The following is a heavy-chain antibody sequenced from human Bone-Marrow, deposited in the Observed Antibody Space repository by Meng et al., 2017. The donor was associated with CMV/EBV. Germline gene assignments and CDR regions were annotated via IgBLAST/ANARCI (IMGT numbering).Heavy chain of an antibody. CDR2: ISDDGSNK. CDR3: ARGTRHLVLSGYYYGMDV. V-gene: IGHV3-30*06. Sequence: GGSLRLSCVESGFTFSRYGMHWVRQAPGKGLEWVVVISDDGSNKQYAGSVKGRFTISRGNSKNTLHLQMSSLRVEDTAVYFCARGTRHLVLSGYYYGMDVWGQGTAVTVSS. J-gene: IGHJ6*02. CDR1: GFTFSRYG. D-gene: IGHD6-6*01.